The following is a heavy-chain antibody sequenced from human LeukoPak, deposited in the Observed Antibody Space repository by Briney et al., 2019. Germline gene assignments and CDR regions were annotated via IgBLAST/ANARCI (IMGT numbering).Heavy chain of an antibody. CDR2: ISYDGSKK. CDR3: ARGRSRGVRFDY. J-gene: IGHJ4*02. Sequence: GRSLRLSCAAFGFTFSNYAIHWVRQAPGKGLEGVAVISYDGSKKYYADSVKGRFTISRDNSNNTLYLQMNSLTAEDTAVYYCARGRSRGVRFDYWGQGTLVTVSS. D-gene: IGHD3-10*01. V-gene: IGHV3-30*04. CDR1: GFTFSNYA.